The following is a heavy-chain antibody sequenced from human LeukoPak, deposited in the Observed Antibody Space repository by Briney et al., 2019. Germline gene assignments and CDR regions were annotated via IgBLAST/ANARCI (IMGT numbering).Heavy chain of an antibody. CDR3: ARVRPGSGCLDY. V-gene: IGHV1-2*02. CDR1: GYTFTGYY. J-gene: IGHJ4*02. D-gene: IGHD3-22*01. CDR2: INPNSGGT. Sequence: ASVKVSCTASGYTFTGYYMHWVRQAPGQGLEWMGWINPNSGGTNYAQTFQGRVTMPSDTSTNTAYVELSRLRSDDTAVFYCARVRPGSGCLDYWGQGTLVSVSS.